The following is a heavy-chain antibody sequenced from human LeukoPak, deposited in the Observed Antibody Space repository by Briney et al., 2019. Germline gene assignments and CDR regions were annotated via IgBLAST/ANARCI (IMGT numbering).Heavy chain of an antibody. Sequence: PGGSLRLSCAASGFTFDDYGMSWVRRAPGKGLEWVSGINWNGGSTGYADSVKGRFTISRDNAKNSLYLQMNSLRAEDTALYYCARDFHADYGSGARNAFDIWGQGTMVTVSS. V-gene: IGHV3-20*04. J-gene: IGHJ3*02. CDR2: INWNGGST. CDR3: ARDFHADYGSGARNAFDI. D-gene: IGHD3-10*01. CDR1: GFTFDDYG.